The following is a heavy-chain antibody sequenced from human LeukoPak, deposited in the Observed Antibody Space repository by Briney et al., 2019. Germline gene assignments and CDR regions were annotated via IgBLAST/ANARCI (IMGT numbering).Heavy chain of an antibody. J-gene: IGHJ5*02. V-gene: IGHV4-39*07. Sequence: KPSETLSLTCTVSGGSISSSSYYWGWIRQPPGKGMEWIGSIYYSGSTYYNPSLKSRVTISVDTSKNQFSLKLSSVTAADTAVYYCARGGDIVVVPADNWLDPWGQGTLVTVSS. D-gene: IGHD2-2*01. CDR1: GGSISSSSYY. CDR3: ARGGDIVVVPADNWLDP. CDR2: IYYSGST.